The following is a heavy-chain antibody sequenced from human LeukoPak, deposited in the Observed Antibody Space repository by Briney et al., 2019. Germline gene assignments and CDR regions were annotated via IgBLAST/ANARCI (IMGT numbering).Heavy chain of an antibody. J-gene: IGHJ5*02. CDR2: INHSGST. CDR3: ARYTIFGVVSFDP. V-gene: IGHV4-39*07. Sequence: SETLSLTCTVSGGSISSNSYYWGWIRQPPGKGLEWIGEINHSGSTNYNPSLKSRVTISVDTSKNQFSLKLSSVTAADAAVYYCARYTIFGVVSFDPWGQGTLVTVSS. CDR1: GGSISSNSYY. D-gene: IGHD3-3*01.